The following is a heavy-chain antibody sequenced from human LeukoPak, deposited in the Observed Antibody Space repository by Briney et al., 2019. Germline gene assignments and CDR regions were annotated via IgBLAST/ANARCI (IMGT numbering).Heavy chain of an antibody. CDR3: AREDSSGWYGGFDY. V-gene: IGHV4-59*01. D-gene: IGHD6-19*01. CDR2: IYYSGST. Sequence: PSETLSLTCTVSGGSISSYYWSWIRQPPGKGLEWIGYIYYSGSTNYNPSLKSRVTISVDTSKNQFSLKLSSVTAADTAVYYCAREDSSGWYGGFDYWGQGTLVTVSS. J-gene: IGHJ4*02. CDR1: GGSISSYY.